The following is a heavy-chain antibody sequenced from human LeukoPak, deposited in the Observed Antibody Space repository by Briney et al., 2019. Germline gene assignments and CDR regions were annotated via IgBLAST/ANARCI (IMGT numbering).Heavy chain of an antibody. D-gene: IGHD1-26*01. CDR2: INHSGST. J-gene: IGHJ3*02. CDR1: GGSFSGYY. Sequence: SETLSLTCAVYGGSFSGYYWNWIRQPPGKGLEWIGEINHSGSTNYNPSLKSRVTISVDTSKNQFSLKLSSVTAADTAVYYCAREVGPWELRSADAFDIWGQGTMVTVSS. V-gene: IGHV4-34*01. CDR3: AREVGPWELRSADAFDI.